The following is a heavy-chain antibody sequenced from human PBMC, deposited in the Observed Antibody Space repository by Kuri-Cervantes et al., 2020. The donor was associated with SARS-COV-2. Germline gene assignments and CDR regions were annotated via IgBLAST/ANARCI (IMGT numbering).Heavy chain of an antibody. Sequence: GESLKSSCAASGFTFSSYAMSWVRQAPGKGLEWVSAISGSGGRTYYADSVKGRFTISRDNSKNTLYLQMNSLRAEDTAVYYCAYGTYYDILTGYLDFDYWGQGTLVTVSS. CDR3: AYGTYYDILTGYLDFDY. CDR2: ISGSGGRT. D-gene: IGHD3-9*01. J-gene: IGHJ4*02. V-gene: IGHV3-23*01. CDR1: GFTFSSYA.